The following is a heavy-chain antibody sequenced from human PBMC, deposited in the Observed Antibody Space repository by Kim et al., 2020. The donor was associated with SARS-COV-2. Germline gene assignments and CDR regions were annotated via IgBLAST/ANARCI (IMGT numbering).Heavy chain of an antibody. D-gene: IGHD3-3*01. Sequence: GGSLRLSCAASGFTFSNAWMSWVRQAPGKGLEWVGRIKSKTDGGTTDYAAPVKGRFTISRDDSKNTLYLQMNSLKTEDTAVYYCTTDQPITIFGVALNKYGMDVWGQGTTVTVSS. J-gene: IGHJ6*02. CDR3: TTDQPITIFGVALNKYGMDV. CDR2: IKSKTDGGTT. V-gene: IGHV3-15*01. CDR1: GFTFSNAW.